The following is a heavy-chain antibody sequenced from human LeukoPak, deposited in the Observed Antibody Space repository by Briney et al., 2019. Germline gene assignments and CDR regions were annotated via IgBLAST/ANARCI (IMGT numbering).Heavy chain of an antibody. J-gene: IGHJ5*02. CDR1: GGSISSSNW. V-gene: IGHV4-4*02. Sequence: PSGTLSLTCAVSGGSISSSNWWSWVRQPPGKGLEWIGSIYYSGSTYYNPSLKSRVTISVDTSKNQFSLKLSSVTAADTAVYYCARHGGFWSGYYRVYNWFDPWGQGTLVTVSS. CDR3: ARHGGFWSGYYRVYNWFDP. CDR2: IYYSGST. D-gene: IGHD3-3*01.